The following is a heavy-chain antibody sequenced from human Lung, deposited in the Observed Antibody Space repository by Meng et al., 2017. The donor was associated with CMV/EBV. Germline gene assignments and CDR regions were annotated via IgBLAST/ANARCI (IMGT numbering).Heavy chain of an antibody. CDR1: GFTFSSFSSYA. V-gene: IGHV3-30*02. CDR3: AKVKVTAALLDSFDI. Sequence: SCAASGFTFSSFSSYALHWVRQAPGKGLEWVASIPYDRSNKYYTDSVKGRFTISRDNSKNALYLHMNSLRTEDTAVYYCAKVKVTAALLDSFDIWGQGTXVTCSS. D-gene: IGHD2-2*01. CDR2: IPYDRSNK. J-gene: IGHJ3*02.